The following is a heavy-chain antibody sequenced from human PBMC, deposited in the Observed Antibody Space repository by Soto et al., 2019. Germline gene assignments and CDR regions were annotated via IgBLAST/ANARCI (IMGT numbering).Heavy chain of an antibody. CDR1: GGSIRGYY. Sequence: PSETLSLTCTVSGGSIRGYYWSWIRQSAGMGLEWIGRMHTSGSTNYNPSLKSRVTISVDMSKNQISLKLTSVTAADTALYYCVRASMPKAHFDSWGQGTLVTSPQ. J-gene: IGHJ4*02. V-gene: IGHV4-4*07. CDR3: VRASMPKAHFDS. CDR2: MHTSGST. D-gene: IGHD2-2*01.